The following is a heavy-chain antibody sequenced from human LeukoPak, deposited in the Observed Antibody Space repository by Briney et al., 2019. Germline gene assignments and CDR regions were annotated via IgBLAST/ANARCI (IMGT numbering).Heavy chain of an antibody. D-gene: IGHD6-6*01. Sequence: ASVKVSCKASGGTFSIYSISWVRQAPGQGPEWMGGIVPIFGTADYAQKFQGRVTITADKSTSTAYMELSSLRSEDTAVYYCARGPLTYSSSLRYYYYYMDVWGKGTTVTVSS. CDR3: ARGPLTYSSSLRYYYYYMDV. CDR1: GGTFSIYS. V-gene: IGHV1-69*06. CDR2: IVPIFGTA. J-gene: IGHJ6*03.